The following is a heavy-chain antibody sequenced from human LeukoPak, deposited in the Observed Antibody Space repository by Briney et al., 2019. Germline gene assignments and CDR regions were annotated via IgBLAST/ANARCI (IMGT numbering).Heavy chain of an antibody. V-gene: IGHV1-69*05. CDR1: GGTFSNYA. D-gene: IGHD4-23*01. Sequence: ASVKVSCKASGGTFSNYAISWVRQAPGQGLEWMGGIIPIFGTSDYAQKFQGRVTITTDESTSTAYMELSSLRSEDTAVYYCARSYRLDYGGNCPLCYDFAYWGQGTLVTVSS. CDR2: IIPIFGTS. J-gene: IGHJ4*02. CDR3: ARSYRLDYGGNCPLCYDFAY.